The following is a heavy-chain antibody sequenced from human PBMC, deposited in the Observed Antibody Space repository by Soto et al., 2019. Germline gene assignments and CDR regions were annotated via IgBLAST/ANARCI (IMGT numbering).Heavy chain of an antibody. CDR3: AKDVRGGSGSYS. CDR1: GFTFSSYG. CDR2: ISYDGSNK. D-gene: IGHD3-10*01. J-gene: IGHJ5*02. Sequence: QVQLVESGGGVVQPGRSLRLSCAASGFTFSSYGMHWVRQAPGKGLEWVAVISYDGSNKYYADSVKGRFTISRDNSKNTLYLQMNSLRAEDTAVYYCAKDVRGGSGSYSWGQGTLVTVSS. V-gene: IGHV3-30*18.